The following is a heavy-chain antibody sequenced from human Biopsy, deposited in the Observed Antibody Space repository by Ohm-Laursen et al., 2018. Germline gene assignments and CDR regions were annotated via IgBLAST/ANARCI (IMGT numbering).Heavy chain of an antibody. CDR3: VKDRGAAGTDYYYGMDV. V-gene: IGHV3-30*18. CDR2: ISYDQITK. D-gene: IGHD3-10*01. J-gene: IGHJ6*02. Sequence: SLRLSCTASGFTFRTYGMHWVRLAPGKGLEWVAVISYDQITKHYADSVRGRFTISRDNSKNTLYLQVNSLRAEDTAVFYCVKDRGAAGTDYYYGMDVWGQGTTATVSS. CDR1: GFTFRTYG.